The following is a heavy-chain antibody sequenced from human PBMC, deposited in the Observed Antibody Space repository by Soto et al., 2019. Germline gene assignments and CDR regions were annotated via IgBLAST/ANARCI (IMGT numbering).Heavy chain of an antibody. J-gene: IGHJ4*02. CDR3: AKESITIFGVVIIPVPIDY. Sequence: PGGSLRLSCAASGLTFSSYAMSWVRQAPGKGLEWVSAISGSGGSTYYADSVKGRFTISRDNSKNTLYLQMNSLRAEDTAVYYCAKESITIFGVVIIPVPIDYWGQGTLVTVSS. CDR1: GLTFSSYA. V-gene: IGHV3-23*01. CDR2: ISGSGGST. D-gene: IGHD3-3*01.